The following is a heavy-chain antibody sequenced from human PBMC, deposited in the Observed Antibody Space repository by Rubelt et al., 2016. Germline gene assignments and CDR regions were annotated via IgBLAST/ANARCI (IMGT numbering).Heavy chain of an antibody. J-gene: IGHJ4*02. Sequence: EVQLLESGGTLVQPGGSLRLSCAASGFTVSSNYMSWVRQAPGKGLEWVSILYAGGSTYYADSVKGRFIISRDNSKNTLFLQMNVLRAEDTALYYCARDRYPGASVYWGQGTLVTVSS. CDR2: LYAGGST. CDR1: GFTVSSNY. CDR3: ARDRYPGASVY. V-gene: IGHV3-66*01. D-gene: IGHD3-16*02.